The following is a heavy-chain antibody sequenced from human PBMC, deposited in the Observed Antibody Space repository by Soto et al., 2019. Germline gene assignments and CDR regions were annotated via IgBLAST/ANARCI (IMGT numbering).Heavy chain of an antibody. CDR1: GYTFTSYD. D-gene: IGHD6-13*01. CDR2: MNPNSGNT. CDR3: ARRGQQLVFYGMGV. Sequence: ASVKVSCKASGYTFTSYDINWVRQATGQGLEWMGWMNPNSGNTGYAQKFQGRVTMTRNTSISTAYMELSSLRSEDTAVYYCARRGQQLVFYGMGVWGQGTTVTVSS. J-gene: IGHJ6*02. V-gene: IGHV1-8*01.